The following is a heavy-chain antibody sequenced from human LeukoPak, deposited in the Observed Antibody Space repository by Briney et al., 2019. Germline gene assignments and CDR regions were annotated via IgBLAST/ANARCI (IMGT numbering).Heavy chain of an antibody. CDR2: IIPIFGTA. D-gene: IGHD6-6*01. V-gene: IGHV1-69*13. Sequence: ASVKVSCKASGGTFSSYAISWVRQAPGQGLEWMGGIIPIFGTANYAQKFQGRVTITADESTSTAYMELSSLRSEDTAVYYCARAPWPGSSYSPTFDYWGQGTLVTVSS. J-gene: IGHJ4*02. CDR1: GGTFSSYA. CDR3: ARAPWPGSSYSPTFDY.